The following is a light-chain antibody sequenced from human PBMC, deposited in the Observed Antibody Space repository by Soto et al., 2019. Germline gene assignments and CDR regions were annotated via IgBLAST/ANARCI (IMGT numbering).Light chain of an antibody. V-gene: IGLV2-8*01. CDR2: EVT. CDR3: SSYASINIFYV. J-gene: IGLJ1*01. Sequence: QSVLTQPPSASGSPGQSVTISCTGTSTDVGTNNHISWYQQHPGKAPKLMIYEVTRRPSGVPDRFSGSKSGNTASLTVSGLQAEDEVDYYCSSYASINIFYVFGTGTKVTVL. CDR1: STDVGTNNH.